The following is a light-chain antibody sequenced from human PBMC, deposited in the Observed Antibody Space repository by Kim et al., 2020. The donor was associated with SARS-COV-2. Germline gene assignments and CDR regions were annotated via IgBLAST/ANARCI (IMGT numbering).Light chain of an antibody. J-gene: IGLJ2*01. CDR1: SSDVGRYNF. Sequence: QSVLTQPPSASGSAGQSVTISCTGTSSDVGRYNFVSWYQQHPGKAPKVMIYEVSKRPSGVPDRFSGSKSGNTASLTVSGLQAEDEADYYCSSFADNNNVVFGGGTQLTVL. V-gene: IGLV2-8*01. CDR2: EVS. CDR3: SSFADNNNVV.